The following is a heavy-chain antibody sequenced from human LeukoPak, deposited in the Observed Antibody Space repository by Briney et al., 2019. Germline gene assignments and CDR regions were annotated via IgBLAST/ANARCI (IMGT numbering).Heavy chain of an antibody. CDR1: GFTFSSYG. CDR3: ARDLIVADAPRMDV. V-gene: IGHV3-33*01. CDR2: IWYDGSNE. Sequence: GRSLRLSCAASGFTFSSYGVHWVRQAPGKGLEWVAVIWYDGSNEYYADSVKGRFTISRDNSKNTLYLQMNSLRAEDTAVYYCARDLIVADAPRMDVWGQGTTVTVSS. D-gene: IGHD2-15*01. J-gene: IGHJ6*02.